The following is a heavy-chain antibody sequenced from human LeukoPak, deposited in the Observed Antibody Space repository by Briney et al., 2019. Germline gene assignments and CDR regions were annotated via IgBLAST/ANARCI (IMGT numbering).Heavy chain of an antibody. Sequence: PSETLSLTCNVSGGSSRINYWSWIRQPPGKGLEWIGYVSYGGSPKYNPSLKSRVTISLETSRNQFSLKLNSVTAADTAVYFCAKEGPERRSNFHYYMDVWGKGTTVTVSS. CDR3: AKEGPERRSNFHYYMDV. V-gene: IGHV4-59*01. D-gene: IGHD1-1*01. CDR2: VSYGGSP. J-gene: IGHJ6*03. CDR1: GGSSRINY.